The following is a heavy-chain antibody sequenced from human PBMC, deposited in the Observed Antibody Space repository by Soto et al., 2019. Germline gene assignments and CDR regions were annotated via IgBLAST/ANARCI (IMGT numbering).Heavy chain of an antibody. CDR1: GYTFTSYG. J-gene: IGHJ5*02. CDR2: ISAYNGNT. V-gene: IGHV1-18*01. CDR3: ARVKYYGSGSYYQYNWFDP. D-gene: IGHD3-10*01. Sequence: QVQLVQSGAEVKKPGASVKVSCKASGYTFTSYGISWVRQAPGQGLEWMGWISAYNGNTNYAQKLQGRVTMTTETSTSTAYMELRSLRSDDTAVYYCARVKYYGSGSYYQYNWFDPWGQGTLVTVSS.